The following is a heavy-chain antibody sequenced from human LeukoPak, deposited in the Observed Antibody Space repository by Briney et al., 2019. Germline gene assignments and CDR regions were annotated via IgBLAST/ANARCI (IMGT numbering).Heavy chain of an antibody. CDR2: IIPIFGTA. V-gene: IGHV1-69*05. Sequence: SVKASCKASGGTFSSYAISWVRQAPGQGLEWMGGIIPIFGTANYAQKFQGRVTITTDESTSTAYMELSGLRSEDTAVYYCASFARAYYDFWSGSPDWGQGTLVTVSS. CDR1: GGTFSSYA. J-gene: IGHJ4*02. CDR3: ASFARAYYDFWSGSPD. D-gene: IGHD3-3*01.